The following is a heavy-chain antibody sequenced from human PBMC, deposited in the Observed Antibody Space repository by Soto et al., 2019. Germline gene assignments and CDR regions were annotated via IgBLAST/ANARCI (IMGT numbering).Heavy chain of an antibody. D-gene: IGHD3-22*01. CDR1: GGTFSSYA. CDR3: ARDAGYSSSWYLYYYDSSDTGPFDY. CDR2: INPSGGST. J-gene: IGHJ4*02. V-gene: IGHV1-46*03. Sequence: ASVKVSCKASGGTFSSYAISWVRQAPGQGLEWMGIINPSGGSTSYAQKFQGRVTMTRDTSTSTVYMELSSLRSEDTAVFYCARDAGYSSSWYLYYYDSSDTGPFDYWGQGTLVTVSS.